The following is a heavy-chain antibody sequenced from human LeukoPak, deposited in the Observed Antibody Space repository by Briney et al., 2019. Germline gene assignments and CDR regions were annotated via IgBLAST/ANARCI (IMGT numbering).Heavy chain of an antibody. CDR2: IKQDGSEK. V-gene: IGHV3-7*03. CDR1: GFTFSHYW. J-gene: IGHJ4*02. CDR3: ASGLELDY. Sequence: PGGSLRLSCAASGFTFSHYWMRWVRQAPGKGLEWVANIKQDGSEKNYVDSVKGRFTISRDNAKNSLYLQMNSLRAEDTAVYYCASGLELDYWGQGTLVTVSS.